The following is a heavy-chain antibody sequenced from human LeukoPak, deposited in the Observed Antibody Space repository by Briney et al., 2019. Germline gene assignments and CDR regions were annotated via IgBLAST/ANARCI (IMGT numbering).Heavy chain of an antibody. Sequence: SETLSLTCSVSGGPISNYYWSWIRQPPGKGLEWIGYIHYSDITKYNPSVKSRVTMSVDTSKNQFSLRLNSVTAADTAVYYCARARYVSAWYAFDIWGQGTMVTVSS. CDR1: GGPISNYY. CDR2: IHYSDIT. CDR3: ARARYVSAWYAFDI. V-gene: IGHV4-59*01. D-gene: IGHD6-19*01. J-gene: IGHJ3*02.